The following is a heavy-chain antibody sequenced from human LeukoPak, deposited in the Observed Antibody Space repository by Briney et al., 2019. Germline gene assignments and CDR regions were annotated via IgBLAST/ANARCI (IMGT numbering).Heavy chain of an antibody. Sequence: SVKVPCKASGGTFSSYAISWVRQAPGQGLEWMGRIIPILGIANYAQKFQGRVTITADKSTSTAYMELSSLRSEDTAVYYCARVQSSVRYSGYFQHWGQGTLVTVSS. CDR3: ARVQSSVRYSGYFQH. CDR2: IIPILGIA. D-gene: IGHD3-10*01. CDR1: GGTFSSYA. J-gene: IGHJ1*01. V-gene: IGHV1-69*04.